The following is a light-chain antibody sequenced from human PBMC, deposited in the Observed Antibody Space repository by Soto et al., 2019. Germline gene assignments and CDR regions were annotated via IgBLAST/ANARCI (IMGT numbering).Light chain of an antibody. Sequence: DIQMTQSPSTLAASVGDRVAITCRARQNINNLLAWYQQKPGRAPKLLNYKASSLESGVPSRFSGNGSETEFTLTVSSLQPDDFATYYCQQYSRCSPFGGGTKVEIK. CDR3: QQYSRCSP. CDR1: QNINNL. V-gene: IGKV1-5*03. CDR2: KAS. J-gene: IGKJ4*02.